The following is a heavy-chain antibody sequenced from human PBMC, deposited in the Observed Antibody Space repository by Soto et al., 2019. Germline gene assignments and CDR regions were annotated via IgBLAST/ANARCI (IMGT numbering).Heavy chain of an antibody. D-gene: IGHD1-1*01. CDR3: ARHPPSRLEPRLGYYGIDV. CDR1: GGSISGSSHF. J-gene: IGHJ6*02. V-gene: IGHV4-39*01. Sequence: QLQLQESGPGLVKPSETLSLTCTVSGGSISGSSHFWGWIRQPPGKGLEWIGSIYYSGTTYYNPSLKSRVTISVDTSKNLFSLKLSSVTAADTAVYYCARHPPSRLEPRLGYYGIDVWGQGTTVTVSS. CDR2: IYYSGTT.